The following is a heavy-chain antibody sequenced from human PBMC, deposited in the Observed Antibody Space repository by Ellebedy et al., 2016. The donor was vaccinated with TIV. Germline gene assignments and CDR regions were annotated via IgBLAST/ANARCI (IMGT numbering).Heavy chain of an antibody. D-gene: IGHD6-19*01. V-gene: IGHV4-31*03. J-gene: IGHJ5*02. CDR3: ARRVEVADWFDP. Sequence: MPSETLSLTCTVSGGSISSGGYYWSWIRQHPGKGLEWIGYIYYSGSTYYNPSLKSRVTISVDTSKNQFSLKLSSVTAADTAVYYCARRVEVADWFDPWGQGTLVTVSS. CDR1: GGSISSGGYY. CDR2: IYYSGST.